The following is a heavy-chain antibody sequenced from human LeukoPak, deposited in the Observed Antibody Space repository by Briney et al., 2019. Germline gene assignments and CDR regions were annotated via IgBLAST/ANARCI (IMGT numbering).Heavy chain of an antibody. Sequence: GGSLRLSCAASGFTFSNYAMSWVRQAPGKGLEWVSASGSGGNTYYADSVKGRFTISRDNSKNTLYLQMNSLRAEDTAVYYCAKKVNYYDSSGYYPFDYWGQGTLVTVSS. J-gene: IGHJ4*02. D-gene: IGHD3-22*01. CDR1: GFTFSNYA. CDR2: SGSGGNT. CDR3: AKKVNYYDSSGYYPFDY. V-gene: IGHV3-23*01.